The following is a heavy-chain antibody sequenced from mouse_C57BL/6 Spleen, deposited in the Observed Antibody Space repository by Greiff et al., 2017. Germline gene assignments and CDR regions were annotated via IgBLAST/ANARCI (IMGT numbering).Heavy chain of an antibody. Sequence: EVQLQQSGAELVRPGASVKLSCTASGFNINDYYMHWVKQRPEQGLEWIGRIDPEDGDTEYAPKFPGKATMTAATSSNTAYLQLSSLTSEDTAVYYCTTWYYGSRGFDYWGQGTTLTVSS. D-gene: IGHD1-1*01. CDR3: TTWYYGSRGFDY. V-gene: IGHV14-1*01. J-gene: IGHJ2*01. CDR1: GFNINDYY. CDR2: IDPEDGDT.